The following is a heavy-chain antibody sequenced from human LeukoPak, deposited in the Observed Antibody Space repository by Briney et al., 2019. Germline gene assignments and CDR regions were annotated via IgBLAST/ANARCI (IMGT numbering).Heavy chain of an antibody. CDR2: IYYSGST. CDR3: ARAIAVAGAFWFDP. CDR1: GGPISSYY. D-gene: IGHD6-19*01. Sequence: SETLSLTCTVSGGPISSYYWSWIRQPPGKGLEWIGYIYYSGSTNYNPSLKSQVTISVDTSKNQFSLKLSSVTAADTAVYYCARAIAVAGAFWFDPWGQGTLVTVSS. V-gene: IGHV4-59*08. J-gene: IGHJ5*02.